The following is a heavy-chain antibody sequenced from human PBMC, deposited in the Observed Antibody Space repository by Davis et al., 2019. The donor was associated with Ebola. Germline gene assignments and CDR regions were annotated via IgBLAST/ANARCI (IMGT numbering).Heavy chain of an antibody. J-gene: IGHJ4*02. D-gene: IGHD1-7*01. V-gene: IGHV6-1*01. CDR2: TYYRSKWYN. Sequence: SETLSLTCAISGDSVSSNSVVWNWIRQSPSRGLEWLGRTYYRSKWYNDYAVSVKSRITINPDTSKNQFSLQLNSVTPEDTAVYYCARRRTGTAPGLDSWGQGTLVTVSS. CDR3: ARRRTGTAPGLDS. CDR1: GDSVSSNSVV.